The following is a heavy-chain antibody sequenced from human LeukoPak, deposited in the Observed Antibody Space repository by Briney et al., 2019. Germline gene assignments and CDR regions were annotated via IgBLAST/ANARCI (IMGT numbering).Heavy chain of an antibody. J-gene: IGHJ4*02. D-gene: IGHD3-22*01. Sequence: GASVKVSCKASRYTFTSYDVNWVRQAPGQGLEWMGWMNPNTGNTGYAQKFQGRVTMTRDTSINTAYLELRSLRSDDTAIYYCARLSQTPDYYGSGGYYFLGYWGQGTLVTVSS. V-gene: IGHV1-8*01. CDR3: ARLSQTPDYYGSGGYYFLGY. CDR1: RYTFTSYD. CDR2: MNPNTGNT.